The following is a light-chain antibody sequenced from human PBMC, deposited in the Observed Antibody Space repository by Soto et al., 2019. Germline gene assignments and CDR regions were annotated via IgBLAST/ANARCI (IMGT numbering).Light chain of an antibody. V-gene: IGLV1-47*01. Sequence: QSVLTQPPSASWTPGQRVTISCSGSSSNIGSNYVYWYQQLPGTAPKLLIYRNNQRPSGVPDRLSGSKSGTSASLAISGLRSEDEADYYCAAWDDSLSGLYVFGTGTKVTVL. CDR3: AAWDDSLSGLYV. CDR2: RNN. J-gene: IGLJ1*01. CDR1: SSNIGSNY.